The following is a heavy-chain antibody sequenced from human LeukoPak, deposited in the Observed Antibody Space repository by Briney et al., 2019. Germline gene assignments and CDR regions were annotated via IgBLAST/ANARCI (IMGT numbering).Heavy chain of an antibody. D-gene: IGHD3-10*01. J-gene: IGHJ3*02. CDR1: GFTFDDYA. CDR2: ISWDGGST. Sequence: GGSLRLSCAASGFTFDDYAMHWVRQAPGKGLEWVSLISWDGGSTYYADSVKGRFTISRDNSKNSLYLQMNSLRAEDTALYYCAKDKSAMVRGVGDAFDIWGQGTMVTVSS. V-gene: IGHV3-43D*03. CDR3: AKDKSAMVRGVGDAFDI.